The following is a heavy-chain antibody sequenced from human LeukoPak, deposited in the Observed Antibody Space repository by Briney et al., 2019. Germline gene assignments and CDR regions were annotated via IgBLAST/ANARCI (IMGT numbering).Heavy chain of an antibody. CDR1: GYTFTGYY. CDR2: INPSGGST. CDR3: AGDENRLRGLKNWFDP. D-gene: IGHD2-21*01. V-gene: IGHV1-46*01. J-gene: IGHJ5*02. Sequence: ASVKVSCKASGYTFTGYYMHWVRQAPGQGLEWMGRINPSGGSTSYAQKFQGRVTMTRDTSTSTVYMEPSSLRSEDTAVYYCAGDENRLRGLKNWFDPWGQGTLVTVSS.